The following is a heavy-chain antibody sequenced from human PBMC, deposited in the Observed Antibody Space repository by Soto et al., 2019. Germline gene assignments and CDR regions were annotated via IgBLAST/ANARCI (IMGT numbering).Heavy chain of an antibody. CDR2: IYYSGST. D-gene: IGHD3-9*01. CDR3: ARDPMYYDIWTGIPRRYYYGMDV. Sequence: QVQLQESGPGLVKPSQTLSLTCTVSGGSISSGGYYWSWIRQHPGKGLEWIGYIYYSGSTYYNPSLKGRVTISVDTSKNQFSLKLSSVTAADTAVYYCARDPMYYDIWTGIPRRYYYGMDVWGQGTTVTVSS. CDR1: GGSISSGGYY. J-gene: IGHJ6*02. V-gene: IGHV4-31*03.